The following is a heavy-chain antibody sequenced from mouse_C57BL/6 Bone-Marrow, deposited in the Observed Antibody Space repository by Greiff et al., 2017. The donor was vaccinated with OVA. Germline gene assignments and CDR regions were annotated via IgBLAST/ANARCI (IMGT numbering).Heavy chain of an antibody. D-gene: IGHD1-1*01. CDR1: GFNIKDYY. V-gene: IGHV14-2*01. CDR2: IDPEDGET. J-gene: IGHJ4*01. CDR3: AAFITTVVALYYYAMDY. Sequence: EVKLMESGAELVKPGASVKLSCTASGFNIKDYYMHWVKQRTEQGLEWIGRIDPEDGETKYAPKFQGKATITADTSSNTAYLQLSSLTSEDTAVYYCAAFITTVVALYYYAMDYWGQGTSVTVSS.